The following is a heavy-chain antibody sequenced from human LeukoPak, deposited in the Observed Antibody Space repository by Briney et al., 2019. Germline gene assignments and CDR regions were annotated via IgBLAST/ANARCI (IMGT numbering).Heavy chain of an antibody. D-gene: IGHD5-12*01. CDR2: INGGNGNT. V-gene: IGHV1-3*01. Sequence: ASVKVSCTASGYIFTNYALHRVRQAPGQRLEWMGWINGGNGNTKYSQNFQDRVTITRDTSASTVYVELSSLTSEDTAMYYCARADGGYHSWGQGTLVTVSS. CDR1: GYIFTNYA. CDR3: ARADGGYHS. J-gene: IGHJ4*02.